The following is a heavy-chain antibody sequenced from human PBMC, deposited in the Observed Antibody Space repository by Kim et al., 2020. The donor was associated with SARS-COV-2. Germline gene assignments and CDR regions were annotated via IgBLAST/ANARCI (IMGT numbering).Heavy chain of an antibody. CDR3: ARHPSYTDGSGYYWADS. V-gene: IGHV5-51*01. D-gene: IGHD3-22*01. CDR1: GYSFTNYW. CDR2: IYAGDSKT. J-gene: IGHJ4*02. Sequence: GESLKISCKGSGYSFTNYWIAWVRQMPGKGLEWMGIIYAGDSKTRYRPSFQGQVTISADKSISTAYLQWSSLKASDTAMYYCARHPSYTDGSGYYWADSWGQGTLVTVSS.